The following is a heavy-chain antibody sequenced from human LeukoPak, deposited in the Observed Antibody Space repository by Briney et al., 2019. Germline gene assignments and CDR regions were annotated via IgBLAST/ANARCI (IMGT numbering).Heavy chain of an antibody. CDR2: MNPNSGNT. CDR1: GYTFTSYN. CDR3: ARGPKYSSSWYREYYFDY. J-gene: IGHJ4*02. D-gene: IGHD6-13*01. V-gene: IGHV1-8*01. Sequence: ASVKVSCKASGYTFTSYNINWVRQATGQGLEWMGWMNPNSGNTGYAQKFQGRVTMTRNTSISTAYMELSSLRSEDTAVYYCARGPKYSSSWYREYYFDYWGQGTLVTVSS.